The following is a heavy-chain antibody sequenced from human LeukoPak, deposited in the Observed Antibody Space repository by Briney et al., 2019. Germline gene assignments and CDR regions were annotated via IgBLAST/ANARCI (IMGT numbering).Heavy chain of an antibody. CDR3: ARDSVLLGAFDI. V-gene: IGHV1-8*02. J-gene: IGHJ3*02. CDR2: MNPNSGNT. Sequence: ASGNVSCKASGYTFTSYGISWVRQAPGQGLEWMGWMNPNSGNTGYAQKFQGRVTMTRNTSISTAYMELSSLRSEDTAVYYCARDSVLLGAFDIWGQGTMVTVSS. CDR1: GYTFTSYG. D-gene: IGHD3-10*01.